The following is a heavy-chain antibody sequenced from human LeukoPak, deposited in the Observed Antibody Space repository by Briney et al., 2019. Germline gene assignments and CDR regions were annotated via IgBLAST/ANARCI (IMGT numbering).Heavy chain of an antibody. CDR1: GFTFSSYW. Sequence: GGSLRLSXAASGFTFSSYWMHWVRQAPGKGLVWVSRINSDWSSTNYAGSWKGRSTISRDNAKNKVYLQMNSLRAEDTAVYYCARDWGYHYDSSGYYRGDCFDIWGQGTMVTVSS. CDR3: ARDWGYHYDSSGYYRGDCFDI. D-gene: IGHD3-22*01. J-gene: IGHJ3*02. CDR2: INSDWSST. V-gene: IGHV3-74*01.